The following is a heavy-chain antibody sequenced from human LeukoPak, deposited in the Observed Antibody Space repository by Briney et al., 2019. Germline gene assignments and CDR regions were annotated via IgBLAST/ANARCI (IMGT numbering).Heavy chain of an antibody. D-gene: IGHD3-22*01. CDR2: IIPILGIA. CDR1: GGTFSSYA. V-gene: IGHV1-69*04. CDR3: ARERTPYYYDSSGWLFDY. J-gene: IGHJ4*02. Sequence: SVKVSCKASGGTFSSYAISWVRQAPGQGLEWMGRIIPILGIANYAQKFQGRVTITADKSTSTAYMELSCLRSEDTAVYYCARERTPYYYDSSGWLFDYWGQGTLVTVSS.